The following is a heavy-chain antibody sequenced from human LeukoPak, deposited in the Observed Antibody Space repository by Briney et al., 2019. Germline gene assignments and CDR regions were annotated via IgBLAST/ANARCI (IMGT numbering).Heavy chain of an antibody. CDR3: ARSPADGYTYGVDDF. J-gene: IGHJ3*01. Sequence: GESLKISCKGSGYSFTRYWIGWVRQMPGKGLEWMGIIYPGHSETRYSPSFQGQVTISADKSISTAYLQWSSLKASDTAMYFCARSPADGYTYGVDDFWGQGTLVTVSS. V-gene: IGHV5-51*01. D-gene: IGHD5-24*01. CDR2: IYPGHSET. CDR1: GYSFTRYW.